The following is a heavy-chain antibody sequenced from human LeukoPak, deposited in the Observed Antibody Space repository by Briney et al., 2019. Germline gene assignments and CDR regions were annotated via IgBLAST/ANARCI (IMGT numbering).Heavy chain of an antibody. CDR1: GYTFTSYG. J-gene: IGHJ4*02. CDR3: AAGATSGYSYGYGVGFCY. CDR2: ISAYNGNT. D-gene: IGHD5-18*01. V-gene: IGHV1-18*01. Sequence: ASVKVSCKASGYTFTSYGISWVRQAPGQGLEWMGWISAYNGNTNYAQKLQGRVTMTTDTSTSTAYMELRSLRSEDTAVYYCAAGATSGYSYGYGVGFCYWGQGTLVTVSS.